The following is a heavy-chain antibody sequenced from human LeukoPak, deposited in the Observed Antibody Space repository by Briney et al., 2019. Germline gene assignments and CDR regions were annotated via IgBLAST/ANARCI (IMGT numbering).Heavy chain of an antibody. V-gene: IGHV4-61*01. CDR2: IYDSGST. Sequence: SETLSLTCTVSGYSISSGYYWGWIRQPPGKGLEWIGYIYDSGSTNYNPSLKSRVTISVDTSNNQFSLKLSSVTAADTAVYYCACLTTADAFDIWGQGTMVTVSS. D-gene: IGHD3-22*01. CDR3: ACLTTADAFDI. CDR1: GYSISSGYY. J-gene: IGHJ3*02.